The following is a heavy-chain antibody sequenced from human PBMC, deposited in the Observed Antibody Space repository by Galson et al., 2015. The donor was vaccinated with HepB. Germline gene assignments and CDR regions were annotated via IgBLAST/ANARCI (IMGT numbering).Heavy chain of an antibody. Sequence: QSGAEVKKPGESLKISCKAFGSSFTSSWIAWVRQRPGRGLEWMGSIFPEDSESRYSPSLQGQVIISVDKSTTTAYLQLSGLKTSDSAMYFCARRTYDTTGYYPFEYWGQGTLLTVSS. CDR3: ARRTYDTTGYYPFEY. CDR2: IFPEDSES. D-gene: IGHD3-9*01. CDR1: GSSFTSSW. V-gene: IGHV5-51*01. J-gene: IGHJ4*02.